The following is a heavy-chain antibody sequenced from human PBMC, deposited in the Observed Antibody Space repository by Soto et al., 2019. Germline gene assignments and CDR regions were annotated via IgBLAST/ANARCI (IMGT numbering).Heavy chain of an antibody. V-gene: IGHV3-23*01. D-gene: IGHD3-3*01. CDR3: AKQTLKYDFWSGYYSGFYFDY. CDR2: ISGSGGST. CDR1: GFTFSSYA. Sequence: GGSLRLSCAASGFTFSSYAMSWVRQAPGKGLEWVSAISGSGGSTYYADSVKGRFTISRDNSKNTLYLQMNSLRAEDTAVYYCAKQTLKYDFWSGYYSGFYFDYWGQGTLVTVSS. J-gene: IGHJ4*02.